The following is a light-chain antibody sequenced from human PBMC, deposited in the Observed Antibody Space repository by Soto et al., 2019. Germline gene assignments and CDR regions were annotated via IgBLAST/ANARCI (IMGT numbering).Light chain of an antibody. J-gene: IGKJ3*01. Sequence: EIVLTQSPGTLSLSPGERATLSCRASQSVSSSYLAWYQQKPGQAPRLLIYDASRATGIPDRFSGSGSGTDFTLTTTRLEPEHFAVYYCQHYGTSALFGPGTKVDI. CDR1: QSVSSSY. CDR2: DAS. CDR3: QHYGTSAL. V-gene: IGKV3-20*01.